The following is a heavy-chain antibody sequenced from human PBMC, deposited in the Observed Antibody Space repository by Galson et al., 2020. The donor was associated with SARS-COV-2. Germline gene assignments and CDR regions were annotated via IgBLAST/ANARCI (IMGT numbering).Heavy chain of an antibody. CDR2: IWYDGSNK. D-gene: IGHD3-22*01. CDR3: AKDWDYYDSSGYSPD. V-gene: IGHV3-33*06. CDR1: GFTFSSYG. J-gene: IGHJ4*02. Sequence: GGSLRLSCAASGFTFSSYGMHWVRQAPGKGLEWVAVIWYDGSNKYYADSVKGRFTISRDNSKNTLYLQMNSLRAEDTAVYYCAKDWDYYDSSGYSPDWGQGTLVTVSS.